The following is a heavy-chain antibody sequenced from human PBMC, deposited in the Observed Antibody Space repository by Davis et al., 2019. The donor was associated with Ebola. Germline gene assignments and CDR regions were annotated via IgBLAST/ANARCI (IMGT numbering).Heavy chain of an antibody. CDR3: AGGTGWLTDY. D-gene: IGHD6-19*01. CDR2: ISGSGGST. J-gene: IGHJ4*02. Sequence: GESLKISCAASGFTFSGYWMHWVRQAPGKGLEWVSAISGSGGSTYYADSVKGRFTISRDNSKSTLYLQMNSLRAEDTAVYYCAGGTGWLTDYWGQGTLVTVSS. V-gene: IGHV3-23*01. CDR1: GFTFSGYW.